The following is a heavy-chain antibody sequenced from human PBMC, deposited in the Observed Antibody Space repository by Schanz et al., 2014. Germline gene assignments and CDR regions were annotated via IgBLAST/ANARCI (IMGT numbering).Heavy chain of an antibody. CDR3: AKYRYSVFDFDY. D-gene: IGHD3-16*02. Sequence: EVQLVESGGGLVQPGGSLRLSCAASGFTFITFAMSWVRQAPGKGPEWVAIIDGRGITTFYADSVKGRFTISRDNSKNTLYLQMNSLRAEDTDIYYCAKYRYSVFDFDYWGQGTLVTVSS. CDR2: IDGRGITT. CDR1: GFTFITFA. V-gene: IGHV3-23*04. J-gene: IGHJ4*02.